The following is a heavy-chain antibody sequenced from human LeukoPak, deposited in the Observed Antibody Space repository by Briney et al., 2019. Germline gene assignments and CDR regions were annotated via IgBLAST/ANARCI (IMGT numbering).Heavy chain of an antibody. CDR2: IYYSGST. J-gene: IGHJ4*02. CDR1: GGSISSSSYY. Sequence: KPSETLSLTCTVSGGSISSSSYYWGWIRQPPGKGLEWIGSIYYSGSTYDNPSLKSRVTISVDTSKNQSSLKLSSVTAADTAVYYCARVDYGDYYGDYWGQGTLVTVSS. CDR3: ARVDYGDYYGDY. V-gene: IGHV4-39*01. D-gene: IGHD4-17*01.